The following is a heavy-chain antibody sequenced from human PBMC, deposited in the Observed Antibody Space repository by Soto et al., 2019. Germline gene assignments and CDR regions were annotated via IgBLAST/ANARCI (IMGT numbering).Heavy chain of an antibody. D-gene: IGHD3-3*01. CDR3: ARDVSSEYASILDV. J-gene: IGHJ4*02. CDR2: KKEDASVK. CDR1: RLTFSPYW. Sequence: PGGSLRLSCEGVRLTFSPYWITWVRQAPGKGLGWVDSKKEDASVKNYADSVKGRFTVSRNNVKRAMFLQMTSVRVDDKAVYFCARDVSSEYASILDVWGRGARVTVSS. V-gene: IGHV3-7*03.